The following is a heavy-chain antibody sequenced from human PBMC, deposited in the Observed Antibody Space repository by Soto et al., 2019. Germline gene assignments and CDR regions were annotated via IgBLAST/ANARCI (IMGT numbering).Heavy chain of an antibody. J-gene: IGHJ3*02. D-gene: IGHD5-12*01. CDR3: ARAIVEMATIVDAFDI. CDR2: IIPIFGTA. V-gene: IGHV1-69*05. Sequence: QVQLVQSGAEVKKPGSSVKVSCKASGGTFSNYAISWVRQAPGQGLDWMGGIIPIFGTANYAQKFQGRVMITXADXTXKVYMELSSLRSEDTAMYYCARAIVEMATIVDAFDIWGQGTMVTVSS. CDR1: GGTFSNYA.